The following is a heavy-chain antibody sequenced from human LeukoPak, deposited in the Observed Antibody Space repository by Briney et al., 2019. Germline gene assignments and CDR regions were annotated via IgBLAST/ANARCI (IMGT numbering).Heavy chain of an antibody. V-gene: IGHV1-18*01. CDR2: ISANNANT. Sequence: ASVKVSCKASGDTFISYGISWVRQAPGQGLEWMGWISANNANTNYAQKLQGRVTMTTDTSTSTAYMELRSLRSDDTAVYYCARGGPTYGSKYNWFDPWGQGTLVTVSS. CDR1: GDTFISYG. CDR3: ARGGPTYGSKYNWFDP. J-gene: IGHJ5*02. D-gene: IGHD4/OR15-4a*01.